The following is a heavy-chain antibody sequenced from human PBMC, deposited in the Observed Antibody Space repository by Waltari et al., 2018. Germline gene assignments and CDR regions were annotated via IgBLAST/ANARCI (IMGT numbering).Heavy chain of an antibody. Sequence: EVQLVESGGVVVQSGGSLRLSCAASGFTFDDYAMHWVRQVPGKGLEWVSLVSWDGGTTSYADSVKGRFTISRDNNKNSLYLQMNSLRAEDTALYYCAKGGVSYSSGWFRGNEFFQHWGQGTPVAVSS. D-gene: IGHD6-19*01. V-gene: IGHV3-43D*04. CDR1: GFTFDDYA. CDR3: AKGGVSYSSGWFRGNEFFQH. J-gene: IGHJ1*01. CDR2: VSWDGGTT.